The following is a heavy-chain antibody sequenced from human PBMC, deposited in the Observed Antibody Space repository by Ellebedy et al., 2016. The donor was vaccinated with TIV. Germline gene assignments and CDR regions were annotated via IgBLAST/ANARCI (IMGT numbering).Heavy chain of an antibody. CDR3: ARELGAGGATMTVGY. Sequence: GESLKISCVASGFGFSDYYMSWIRQTPGKGLEWISYISTGGSYTNYADSVKGRFTISRDDARSSFDLQMNSLTAEDTALYYCARELGAGGATMTVGYWGQGTLVTVSS. CDR2: ISTGGSYT. CDR1: GFGFSDYY. D-gene: IGHD1-26*01. V-gene: IGHV3-11*06. J-gene: IGHJ4*02.